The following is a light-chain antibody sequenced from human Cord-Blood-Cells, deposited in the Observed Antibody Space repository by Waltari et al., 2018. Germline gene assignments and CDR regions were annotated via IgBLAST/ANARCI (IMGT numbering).Light chain of an antibody. Sequence: DIQMTQSPSTLSASVGDRVPITCRASQSISSWLAWYQQKPWKAPKLLIYKASSLESGVPSRFSGSGSGTEFTLTISSLQPDDFATYYCQQYNSYWTVGQGTKVEIK. J-gene: IGKJ1*01. CDR1: QSISSW. CDR2: KAS. CDR3: QQYNSYWT. V-gene: IGKV1-5*03.